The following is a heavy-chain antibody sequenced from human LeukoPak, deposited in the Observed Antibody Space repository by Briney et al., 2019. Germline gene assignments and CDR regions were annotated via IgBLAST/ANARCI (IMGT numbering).Heavy chain of an antibody. V-gene: IGHV1-2*02. CDR1: GYTFTGYY. CDR3: ARAPGSNPIYYFDY. D-gene: IGHD3-3*01. CDR2: INPTIGGT. J-gene: IGHJ4*02. Sequence: ASVKVSCTASGYTFTGYYMHWVRLAPGQGLEWMGWINPTIGGTNVAQKFQGRVTMTKDTSISTAYMELSRLRSDDTAVYYCARAPGSNPIYYFDYWGQGTLVTVSS.